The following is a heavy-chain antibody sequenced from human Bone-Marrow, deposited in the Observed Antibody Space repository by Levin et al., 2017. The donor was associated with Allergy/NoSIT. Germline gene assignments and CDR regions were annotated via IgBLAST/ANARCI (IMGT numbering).Heavy chain of an antibody. D-gene: IGHD2-15*01. CDR3: ARHNWWRFDY. Sequence: HGESLKISCADSTSTFSNFFMTWVRQAPGKGLEWVATINKDGSDQHYVGSVKGRFTVSRDNAKNSMYLQMNSLRAEDTAVYYCARHNWWRFDYWGQGTLVTVSS. V-gene: IGHV3-7*01. CDR1: TSTFSNFF. J-gene: IGHJ4*02. CDR2: INKDGSDQ.